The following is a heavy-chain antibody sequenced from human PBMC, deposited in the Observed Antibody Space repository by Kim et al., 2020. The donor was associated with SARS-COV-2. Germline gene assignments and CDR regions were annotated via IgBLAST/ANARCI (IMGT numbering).Heavy chain of an antibody. J-gene: IGHJ4*02. V-gene: IGHV3-66*01. CDR3: ANGAGSGYFVY. Sequence: YYAASVKGRFTISRDQSKNTLCPQRNSLSAEDTAVYYCANGAGSGYFVYWGQGTLVTVSS. D-gene: IGHD6-13*01.